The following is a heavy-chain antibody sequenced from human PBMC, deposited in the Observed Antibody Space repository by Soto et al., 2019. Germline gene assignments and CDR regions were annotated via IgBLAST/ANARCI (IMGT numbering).Heavy chain of an antibody. CDR1: GFTFSDYY. CDR3: AIDRRDFDFWSGYVNWFDP. J-gene: IGHJ5*02. D-gene: IGHD3-3*01. V-gene: IGHV3-11*01. Sequence: PGGSLRLSCAASGFTFSDYYMSWIRQAPGKGLEWVSYISSSGSTIYYADSVTVRFTISRDNAKNSLYLQMNSLRAEDTAVYYCAIDRRDFDFWSGYVNWFDPWGQGTLVTVSS. CDR2: ISSSGSTI.